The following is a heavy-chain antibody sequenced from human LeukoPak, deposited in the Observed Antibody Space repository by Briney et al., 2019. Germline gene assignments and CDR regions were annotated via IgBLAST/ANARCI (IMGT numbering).Heavy chain of an antibody. V-gene: IGHV1-69*01. J-gene: IGHJ6*03. D-gene: IGHD3-10*01. CDR1: GGTFSSYA. CDR2: IIPIFDTA. CDR3: ARDATVRGPYGGHHFYSYMDV. Sequence: SVKVSCKTSGGTFSSYAISWVRQAPGQGLEWIGDIIPIFDTANYAQKFQGRVTITADESATTSYMELSSLRSEDTAVYYCARDATVRGPYGGHHFYSYMDVWGKGTTVTISS.